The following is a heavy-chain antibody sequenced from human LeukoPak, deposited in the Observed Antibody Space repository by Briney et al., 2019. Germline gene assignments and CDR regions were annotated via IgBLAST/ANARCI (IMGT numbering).Heavy chain of an antibody. Sequence: PGGSLRLSCAASGFTFSSYAMSWVRQAPGKGLEWVSAISGSGGSTYYADSVKGRFTISRDNSKNTLYLQMNSLRAEDTAVYYCAARIAVASVVDYWGQGTLVTVSS. D-gene: IGHD6-19*01. J-gene: IGHJ4*02. CDR2: ISGSGGST. CDR3: AARIAVASVVDY. V-gene: IGHV3-23*01. CDR1: GFTFSSYA.